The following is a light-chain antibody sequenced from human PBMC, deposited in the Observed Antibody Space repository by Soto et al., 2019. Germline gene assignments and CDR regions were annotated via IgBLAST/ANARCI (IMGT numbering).Light chain of an antibody. J-gene: IGKJ5*01. CDR1: QDIRND. CDR2: AAS. CDR3: QQYYSFPIT. V-gene: IGKV1-6*01. Sequence: AIQMTQSPSSLSASVGDRVTLTCRASQDIRNDLGWYQQKPGMAPRFLIYAASNLQSGVTSRLSGSCSGTDFTLTISSLQPEDFATYCCQQYYSFPITFGQGTRLEIK.